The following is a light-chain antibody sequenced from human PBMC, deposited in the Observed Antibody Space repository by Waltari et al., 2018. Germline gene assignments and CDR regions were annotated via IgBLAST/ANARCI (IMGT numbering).Light chain of an antibody. Sequence: SYELTQAPSVSVSPEQTVSIMSSGANLGKNHAYWYHQRPGQSPILVIYQDNKRPSGIPERFSGSNSGNTATLTISGTQVMDEAVYYCQAWDNNSVLFGGGTKLTVL. V-gene: IGLV3-1*01. CDR3: QAWDNNSVL. J-gene: IGLJ2*01. CDR2: QDN. CDR1: NLGKNH.